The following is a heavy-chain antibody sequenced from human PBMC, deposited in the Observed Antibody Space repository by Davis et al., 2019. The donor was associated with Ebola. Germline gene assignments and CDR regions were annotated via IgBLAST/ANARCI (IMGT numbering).Heavy chain of an antibody. J-gene: IGHJ4*02. CDR2: ISTYNGNT. CDR3: ARGGCSGGSCYSADY. D-gene: IGHD2-15*01. CDR1: GYTFTSYG. Sequence: ASVKVSCKASGYTFTSYGISWVRQAPGQGLEWMGWISTYNGNTNYAQKLQGRVTMTTDTSTTTAYMELRSLRSDDTAVYYCARGGCSGGSCYSADYWGQGTLVTVSS. V-gene: IGHV1-18*01.